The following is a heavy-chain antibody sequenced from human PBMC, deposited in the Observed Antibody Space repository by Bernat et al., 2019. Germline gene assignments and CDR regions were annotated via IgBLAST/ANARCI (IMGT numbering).Heavy chain of an antibody. CDR2: ISSSGYDL. CDR3: ARGPQAGPFDY. Sequence: EVQLVESGGGLVKPGGSLRLSCVASRFTFSSYDMSWVRQAPGKGLEWVSSISSSGYDLYYADSVKGRFTISRDNAESSLYLQMNSLRAEDTAMYYCARGPQAGPFDYWGQGTLVTVSS. CDR1: RFTFSSYD. V-gene: IGHV3-21*01. D-gene: IGHD6-19*01. J-gene: IGHJ4*02.